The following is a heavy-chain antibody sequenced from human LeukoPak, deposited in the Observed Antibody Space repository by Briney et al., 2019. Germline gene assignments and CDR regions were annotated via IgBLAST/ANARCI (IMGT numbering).Heavy chain of an antibody. CDR1: GGSISSSNW. Sequence: SETLSLTCAVSGGSISSSNWWSWVRQPPGKGLEWIGEIYHSGSTNYNPSLKSRVTISVDKSKNQFTLKLSSVTAADTAVYYCASRVAGEYFDYWGQGTLVTVSS. CDR2: IYHSGST. D-gene: IGHD3-10*01. V-gene: IGHV4-4*02. CDR3: ASRVAGEYFDY. J-gene: IGHJ4*02.